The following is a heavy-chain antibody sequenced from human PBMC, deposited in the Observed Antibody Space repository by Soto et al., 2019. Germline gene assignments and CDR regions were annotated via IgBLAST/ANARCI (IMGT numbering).Heavy chain of an antibody. V-gene: IGHV3-23*01. CDR1: GVTFGSYA. J-gene: IGHJ6*02. CDR2: ISGSGGST. Sequence: PGGCLRLSCAASGVTFGSYAMSWVRQAQGKGLEWVSAISGSGGSTYYADSVKGRFTISRDNSKNTLYLQMNSLRAEDTAVYYCAKEGSSGWYYYGMDVWGQGTTVTVSS. D-gene: IGHD6-19*01. CDR3: AKEGSSGWYYYGMDV.